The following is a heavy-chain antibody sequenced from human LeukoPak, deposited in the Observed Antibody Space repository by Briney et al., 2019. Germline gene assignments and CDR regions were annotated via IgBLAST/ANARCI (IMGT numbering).Heavy chain of an antibody. D-gene: IGHD1-26*01. CDR1: GGSISISDYY. Sequence: SETLSLTCIVSGGSISISDYYWGWIRQPPGKGLEWIGSISYSGTYYSPSLKSRLTISVDTPKNQFSLTLTSVAAADTAVYYCARRTSSPVGAIDYWGQGTLVTVSS. J-gene: IGHJ4*02. V-gene: IGHV4-39*01. CDR2: ISYSGT. CDR3: ARRTSSPVGAIDY.